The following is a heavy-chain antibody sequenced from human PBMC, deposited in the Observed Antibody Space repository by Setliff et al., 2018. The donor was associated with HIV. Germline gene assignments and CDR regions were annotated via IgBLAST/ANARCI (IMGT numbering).Heavy chain of an antibody. CDR1: GFTFSSYA. J-gene: IGHJ3*02. D-gene: IGHD3-9*01. CDR3: AKVYYDILTGHTIGPFDI. V-gene: IGHV3-23*01. CDR2: ISGSGGST. Sequence: AGGSLRLSCAASGFTFSSYAMSWVRQAPGKGLEWVSAISGSGGSTYYADSVKGRFTISRDNSKNTLYLQMNSLRAEDTAVYYCAKVYYDILTGHTIGPFDIWGQGTMVTVSS.